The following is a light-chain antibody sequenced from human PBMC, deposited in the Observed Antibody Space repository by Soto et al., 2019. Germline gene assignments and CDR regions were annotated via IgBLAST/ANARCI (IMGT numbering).Light chain of an antibody. CDR3: QQYTTYYS. V-gene: IGKV1-5*03. Sequence: DIQMTQSPSTLSASVGDRVTITCRASQSIETWLAWYQQKPGKAPKLLIYKASTLQSGVPSSFSGSGSGADFTLTISSLQPDDFGTYYCQQYTTYYSFGQGTKVEIK. CDR2: KAS. CDR1: QSIETW. J-gene: IGKJ2*03.